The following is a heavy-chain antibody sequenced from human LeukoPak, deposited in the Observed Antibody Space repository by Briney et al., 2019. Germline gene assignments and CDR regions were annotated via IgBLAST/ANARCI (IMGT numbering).Heavy chain of an antibody. Sequence: SETLSLTCAVYGGSFSGYYWSWIRQPPGKGLEWIGEINHSGSTNYNPSLKSRVTISVDTSKNQFSLKLSSVTAADTAVYYCARDSTREGDTAMAWWGQGTLVTVSS. D-gene: IGHD5-18*01. CDR1: GGSFSGYY. CDR3: ARDSTREGDTAMAW. J-gene: IGHJ4*02. V-gene: IGHV4-34*01. CDR2: INHSGST.